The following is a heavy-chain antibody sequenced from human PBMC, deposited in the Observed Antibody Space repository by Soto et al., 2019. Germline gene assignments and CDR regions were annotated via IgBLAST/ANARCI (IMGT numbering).Heavy chain of an antibody. V-gene: IGHV3-33*01. CDR3: ARGLRAAAGRDYFQY. D-gene: IGHD6-13*01. CDR2: IWYDGSNT. CDR1: GFIFSSYG. Sequence: QVQLVESGGGVVQPGRSLTLSCAASGFIFSSYGMHWVRQAPGKGLQWVAVIWYDGSNTYYADSVKGRFTISRDNSKNTLNRQMSGLRAEDTAVYYCARGLRAAAGRDYFQYWGQGTLVTVSS. J-gene: IGHJ1*01.